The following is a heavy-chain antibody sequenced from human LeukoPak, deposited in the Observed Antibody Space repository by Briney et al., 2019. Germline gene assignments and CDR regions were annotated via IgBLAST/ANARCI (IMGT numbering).Heavy chain of an antibody. D-gene: IGHD6-6*01. CDR1: GGSISSSSYY. J-gene: IGHJ4*02. CDR2: IYYSGST. Sequence: SETLSLTCNVSGGSISSSSYYWGWIRQPPGKGLEWIGSIYYSGSTYYNPSLKSRVTISVDTSKNQFSPKLSSVTAADTAVYYCARQGGEQLVDYWGQGTLVTVSS. CDR3: ARQGGEQLVDY. V-gene: IGHV4-39*01.